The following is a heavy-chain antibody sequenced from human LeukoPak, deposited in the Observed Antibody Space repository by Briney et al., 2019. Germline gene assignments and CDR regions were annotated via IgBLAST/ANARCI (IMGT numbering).Heavy chain of an antibody. CDR1: NYTFTSYG. D-gene: IGHD2-15*01. CDR2: ISAYNGNA. J-gene: IGHJ4*02. CDR3: ARLLWVGDEYFFDY. V-gene: IGHV1-18*01. Sequence: ASVEVSFKASNYTFTSYGLSWVRQAPGQGLQWMGWISAYNGNAKYAQKFQDRVTLTTDTSTSTSSMELRSLRSDDTAIYYCARLLWVGDEYFFDYWGQGTLVTVSS.